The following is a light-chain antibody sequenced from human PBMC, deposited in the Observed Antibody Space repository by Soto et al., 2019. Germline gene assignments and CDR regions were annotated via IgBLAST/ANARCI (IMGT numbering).Light chain of an antibody. CDR3: AVWDDRLRSRV. CDR2: GND. J-gene: IGLJ2*01. Sequence: QSVLTQPPSASGTPGQRVTISCFGSNSNIGSNTVNWYQQFPGTAPRFLLYGNDQRPSGVPDRFSASQSGTSASLAISGLQSEDEADYYCAVWDDRLRSRVFGGGTRSPS. CDR1: NSNIGSNT. V-gene: IGLV1-44*01.